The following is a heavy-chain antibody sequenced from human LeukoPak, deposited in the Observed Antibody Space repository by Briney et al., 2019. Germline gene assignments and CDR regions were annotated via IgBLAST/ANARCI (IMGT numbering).Heavy chain of an antibody. CDR1: GFTFSSYG. CDR3: ARDHGPGNTYYDFWSGYLNYYMDV. Sequence: GGSLRLSCAASGFTFSSYGMPWVRQAPGKGLEWVAVISYDGSNKYYADSVKGRFTISRDNSKNTLYLQMNSLRAEDTAVYYCARDHGPGNTYYDFWSGYLNYYMDVWGKGTTVTVSS. CDR2: ISYDGSNK. V-gene: IGHV3-30*05. D-gene: IGHD3-3*01. J-gene: IGHJ6*03.